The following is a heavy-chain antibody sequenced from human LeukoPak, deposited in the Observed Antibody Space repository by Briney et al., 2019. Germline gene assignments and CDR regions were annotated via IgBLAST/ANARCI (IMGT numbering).Heavy chain of an antibody. D-gene: IGHD6-19*01. J-gene: IGHJ4*02. Sequence: GGSLRLSCEASGFTFSSYALRWVRQAPGTGLEWVSSTPGSGGATYYADSVRGRFSISRDSSKNTVYLQMNSLRAEDTAVYYCAKESAPVTFYSSGWYSWGQGTLVTVSS. CDR2: TPGSGGAT. CDR1: GFTFSSYA. CDR3: AKESAPVTFYSSGWYS. V-gene: IGHV3-23*01.